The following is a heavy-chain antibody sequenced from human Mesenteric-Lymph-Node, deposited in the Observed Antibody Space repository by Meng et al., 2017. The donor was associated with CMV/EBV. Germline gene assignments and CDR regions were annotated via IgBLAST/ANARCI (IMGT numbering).Heavy chain of an antibody. V-gene: IGHV1-8*01. D-gene: IGHD1-26*01. CDR3: ARDSEWELRRPFDY. Sequence: ASVKVSCKASGYTFTSYDINWVRQATGQGLEWMGWMNPNSGNTGYAQKFQGRVTMTRNTSISTAYMELSSLRSDDTAVYYCARDSEWELRRPFDYWGQGTLVTVSS. J-gene: IGHJ4*02. CDR2: MNPNSGNT. CDR1: GYTFTSYD.